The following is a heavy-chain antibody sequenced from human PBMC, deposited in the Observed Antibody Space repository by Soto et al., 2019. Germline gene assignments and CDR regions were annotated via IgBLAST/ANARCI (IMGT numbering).Heavy chain of an antibody. CDR1: GFTVTTYY. Sequence: EVQLVESGGRLIQPGGSLRLSCAASGFTVTTYYMSWVRQAPGKGLEWVSVIYSSGTTHYADSVKGRFTSSRDKSKNTLFLQMNSLRADDTAVYYCARGGISTKHFDCWGQGALVTVSS. J-gene: IGHJ4*02. V-gene: IGHV3-53*01. CDR2: IYSSGTT. D-gene: IGHD3-3*02. CDR3: ARGGISTKHFDC.